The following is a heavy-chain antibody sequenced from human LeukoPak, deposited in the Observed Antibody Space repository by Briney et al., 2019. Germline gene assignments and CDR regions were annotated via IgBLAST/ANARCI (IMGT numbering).Heavy chain of an antibody. V-gene: IGHV3-20*04. Sequence: GGSLRLSCAASGFTFSSYAMSWVRQAPGKGLEWVSGINWNGGNTGYADSVKGRFTISRDNAQNSLYLQMNSLRAEDTAVYYCARDLGDAYYYGSGSYHAFDIWGQGTMVTVSS. CDR2: INWNGGNT. D-gene: IGHD3-10*01. CDR3: ARDLGDAYYYGSGSYHAFDI. J-gene: IGHJ3*02. CDR1: GFTFSSYA.